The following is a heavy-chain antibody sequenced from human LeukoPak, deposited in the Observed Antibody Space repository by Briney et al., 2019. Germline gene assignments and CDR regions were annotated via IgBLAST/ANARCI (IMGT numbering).Heavy chain of an antibody. J-gene: IGHJ5*02. Sequence: PLETLSLTCTVSGGSISSGDYYWSWIRQPPGKGLEWIGYIYYSGSTYYNPSLKSRVTISVDTSKNQFSLKLSSVTAADTAVYYCARFYMVRGVMGRGPPDWFDPWGQGTLVTVSS. CDR3: ARFYMVRGVMGRGPPDWFDP. D-gene: IGHD3-10*01. V-gene: IGHV4-30-4*01. CDR1: GGSISSGDYY. CDR2: IYYSGST.